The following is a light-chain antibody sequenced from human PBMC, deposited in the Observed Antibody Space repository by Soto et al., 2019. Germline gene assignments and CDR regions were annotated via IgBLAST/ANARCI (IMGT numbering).Light chain of an antibody. Sequence: DIQMTQSPSTLSASVGDRVTITCRASQSISSWLAWYQQKPGKAPKLLIYQASSLESGVPSMFRGSGSGTEFTLTISSLQPDDFATYYCQQYNGYSGYTFGQGTKLEIK. CDR1: QSISSW. J-gene: IGKJ2*01. V-gene: IGKV1-5*03. CDR2: QAS. CDR3: QQYNGYSGYT.